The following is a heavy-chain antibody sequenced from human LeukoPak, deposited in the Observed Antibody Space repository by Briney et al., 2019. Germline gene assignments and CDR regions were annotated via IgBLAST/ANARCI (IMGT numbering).Heavy chain of an antibody. CDR1: GASMSSNY. J-gene: IGHJ4*02. D-gene: IGHD6-19*01. V-gene: IGHV4-4*09. CDR2: IYHSGNT. Sequence: SETLSLTCNVSGASMSSNYWSWIRQPPGKGLEWIGYIYHSGNTNYSPSLESRVTMSVDESKNPFSLRVHSVSAADTAVYYCASTRRAAVAGRFDSWGQGTLVTVSS. CDR3: ASTRRAAVAGRFDS.